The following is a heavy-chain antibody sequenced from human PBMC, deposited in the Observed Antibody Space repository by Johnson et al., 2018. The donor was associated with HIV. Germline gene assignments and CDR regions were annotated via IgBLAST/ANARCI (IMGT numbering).Heavy chain of an antibody. J-gene: IGHJ3*02. CDR3: AKGRSGTTASIDAFDI. D-gene: IGHD1-7*01. V-gene: IGHV3-73*01. CDR1: GFTFSASA. CDR2: ISSKTNSYAT. Sequence: VQLVESGGGLVQPGGSLKLSCVASGFTFSASAIHWVRQASGKGLEWVGHISSKTNSYATELAASLKGRFTISRDNSKNTLYLQMKSLRAEDTAGYYCAKGRSGTTASIDAFDIWGQGTMVTVSS.